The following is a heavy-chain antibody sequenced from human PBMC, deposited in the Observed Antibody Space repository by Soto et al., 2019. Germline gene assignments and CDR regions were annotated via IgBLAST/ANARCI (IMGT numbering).Heavy chain of an antibody. CDR1: GGSISSFY. V-gene: IGHV4-59*08. CDR2: VRYSGRT. Sequence: QVHLQESGPGLVKPSETLSLTCTVSGGSISSFYWRCIRQPPGKGLEWIGYVRYSGRTYYNPSLESRFTISVDTYKNQFALKLNSVTAADTVAYFCARQRVVSSSSHFDYGGKGTLVTVSS. J-gene: IGHJ4*02. CDR3: ARQRVVSSSSHFDY. D-gene: IGHD2-15*01.